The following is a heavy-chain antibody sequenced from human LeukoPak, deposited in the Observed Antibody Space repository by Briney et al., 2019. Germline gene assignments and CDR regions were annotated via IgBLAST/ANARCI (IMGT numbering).Heavy chain of an antibody. Sequence: YLRFSSAASGFTFSSYEMNWDRQAPGKELKWVSTISSSGSTIYYADSVKGRFTISRDNAKNSLYLQMNSLRAEDRAVYYCAKDYYDRSGYPADYWGQGTLVTVSS. CDR2: ISSSGSTI. CDR1: GFTFSSYE. V-gene: IGHV3-48*03. CDR3: AKDYYDRSGYPADY. J-gene: IGHJ4*02. D-gene: IGHD3-22*01.